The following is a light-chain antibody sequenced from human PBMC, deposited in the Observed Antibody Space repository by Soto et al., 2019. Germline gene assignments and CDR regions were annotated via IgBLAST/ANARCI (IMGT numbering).Light chain of an antibody. V-gene: IGKV3-15*01. CDR3: QQYNNWPPYT. J-gene: IGKJ2*01. CDR2: GAS. CDR1: QSVSSN. Sequence: EIVMTQSTATLSVSPGERATLSCRASQSVSSNLAWYQQKPGQAPRLLIYGASARAAGIPARFSGSGSGTEFTLTLSSLQSEDFAVYYCQQYNNWPPYTFGQGTKREIK.